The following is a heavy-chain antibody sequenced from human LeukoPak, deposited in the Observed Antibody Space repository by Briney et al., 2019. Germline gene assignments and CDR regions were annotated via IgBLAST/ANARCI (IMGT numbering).Heavy chain of an antibody. Sequence: GGSLRLSCAASGFTFSSYGMNWVRQAPGKGLEWVSYISSSGSTIYYADSVKDRFTISRDNAKNSLYLQMNSLRAEDTAVYYCARDSYYYDSSGYPYFDYWGQGTLVTVSS. CDR3: ARDSYYYDSSGYPYFDY. D-gene: IGHD3-22*01. J-gene: IGHJ4*02. CDR1: GFTFSSYG. CDR2: ISSSGSTI. V-gene: IGHV3-48*03.